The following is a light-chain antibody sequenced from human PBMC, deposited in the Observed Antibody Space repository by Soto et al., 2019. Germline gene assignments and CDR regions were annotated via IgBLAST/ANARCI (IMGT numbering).Light chain of an antibody. Sequence: DIQLTQSPSFLSASVGDRVTITCRASQGISSYLAWYQQKPGKAPKLLIYAASTLQSGVPSRFSGSGSGTEFTLTISSLQPEDFATYYCQQLNSYLFGFGQGTRLEIK. CDR1: QGISSY. CDR2: AAS. J-gene: IGKJ5*01. V-gene: IGKV1-9*01. CDR3: QQLNSYLFG.